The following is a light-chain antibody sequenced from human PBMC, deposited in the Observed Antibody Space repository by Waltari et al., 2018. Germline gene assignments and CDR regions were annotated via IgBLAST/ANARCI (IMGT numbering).Light chain of an antibody. J-gene: IGKJ1*01. CDR3: QNHERLPAT. V-gene: IGKV3-20*01. CDR1: QRIGRY. CDR2: GAS. Sequence: EIVLTQSPGTLSLSPGERATISCRASQRIGRYLAWYQQKPDQAPRLLIYGASSRATGIPDRFSGSGSGTDFSLTISRLEPEDFAVYYCQNHERLPATFGQGTKVEIK.